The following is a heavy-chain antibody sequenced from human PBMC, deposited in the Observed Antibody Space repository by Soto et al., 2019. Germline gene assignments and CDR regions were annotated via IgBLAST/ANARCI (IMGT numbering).Heavy chain of an antibody. V-gene: IGHV1-69*12. D-gene: IGHD3-10*01. Sequence: QVQLAQSGAELKRPGSSVKVSCKPSGDTFSAYAISWVRQAPGQGLEWMGGIVPIFGIANYTRKFQDRVTVIADESTRTAYMELSSLRPDDPAVYFCATGDWGATRPGEVYYFYGMDVWCQGTTVIVSS. CDR3: ATGDWGATRPGEVYYFYGMDV. J-gene: IGHJ6*02. CDR1: GDTFSAYA. CDR2: IVPIFGIA.